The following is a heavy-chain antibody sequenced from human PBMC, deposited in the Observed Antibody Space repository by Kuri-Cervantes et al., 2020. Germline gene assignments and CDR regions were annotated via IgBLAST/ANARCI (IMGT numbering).Heavy chain of an antibody. Sequence: GESLKISCAASGFTFSSYGMHWVRQAPGKGLEWVAVIWYDGSNKYYADSVKGRFTISRDNSKNSLYLQMNSLRDEDTAVYYCASLYSSSWRNWFDPWGQGTLVTVSS. CDR1: GFTFSSYG. CDR3: ASLYSSSWRNWFDP. D-gene: IGHD6-13*01. CDR2: IWYDGSNK. V-gene: IGHV3-33*01. J-gene: IGHJ5*02.